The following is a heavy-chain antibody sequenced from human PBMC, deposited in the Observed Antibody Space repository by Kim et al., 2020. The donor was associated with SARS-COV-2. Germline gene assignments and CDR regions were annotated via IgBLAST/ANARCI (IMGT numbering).Heavy chain of an antibody. Sequence: GGSLRLSCAASGFTVSSNYMSWVRQAPGKGLEWVSVIYSGGSTYYADSVKGRFTISRHNSKNTLYLQMNSLRAEDTAVYYCARDTGKASDAFDIWGQGTMVTVSS. V-gene: IGHV3-53*04. CDR1: GFTVSSNY. CDR2: IYSGGST. CDR3: ARDTGKASDAFDI. J-gene: IGHJ3*02.